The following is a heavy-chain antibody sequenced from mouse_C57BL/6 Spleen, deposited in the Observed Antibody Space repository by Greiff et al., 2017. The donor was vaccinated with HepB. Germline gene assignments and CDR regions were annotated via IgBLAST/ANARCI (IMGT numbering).Heavy chain of an antibody. CDR1: GYSFTGYY. D-gene: IGHD2-4*01. J-gene: IGHJ2*01. V-gene: IGHV1-42*01. CDR3: AAYDYIGNFDY. Sequence: EVQLQQSGPELVKPGASVKISCKASGYSFTGYYMNWVKQSPEKSLEWIGEINPSTGGTTYNQKFKAKATLTVDKSSSTAYMQLKSLTSEDSAVYYCAAYDYIGNFDYWGQGTTLTVSS. CDR2: INPSTGGT.